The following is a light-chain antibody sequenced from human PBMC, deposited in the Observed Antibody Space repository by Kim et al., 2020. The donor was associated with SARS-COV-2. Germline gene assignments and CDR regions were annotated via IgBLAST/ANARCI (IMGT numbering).Light chain of an antibody. Sequence: ASVGDRVTSTCRASQSINTYLTWYQQKPGKAPKLLIYAASTLQSEVPSRFSGSGSGTDFTLTISSLQPEDFATYYCQQSYSTLRTFGQGTKVDIK. CDR1: QSINTY. J-gene: IGKJ1*01. V-gene: IGKV1-39*01. CDR2: AAS. CDR3: QQSYSTLRT.